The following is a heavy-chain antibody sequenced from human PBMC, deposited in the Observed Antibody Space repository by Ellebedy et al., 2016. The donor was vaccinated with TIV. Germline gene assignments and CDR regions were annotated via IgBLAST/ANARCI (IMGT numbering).Heavy chain of an antibody. V-gene: IGHV4-34*01. D-gene: IGHD3-16*01. Sequence: MPSETLSLTCTVYGGSFSGYHWSRIRQPPGKGLEWLGQINESGITNYNPSLQSRVTISVDTSKNQFSLKLTSVTAADTAVYYCARWSQGGVNFGVYGLDVWGQGTTVTVSS. CDR3: ARWSQGGVNFGVYGLDV. J-gene: IGHJ6*02. CDR1: GGSFSGYH. CDR2: INESGIT.